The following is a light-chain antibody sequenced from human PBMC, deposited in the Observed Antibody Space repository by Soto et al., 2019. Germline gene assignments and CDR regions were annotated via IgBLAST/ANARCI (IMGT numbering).Light chain of an antibody. CDR2: GAS. Sequence: EIVMTQSPATLSVSRGERATLSCTASQSVSSNLAWYQQKPGQAPRLLIYGASTRATVIPAGFSGSGSGTEFTCTISSLQAEDYAVYDCQQYLSWPPTFCQGTRLDIK. J-gene: IGKJ5*01. CDR3: QQYLSWPPT. CDR1: QSVSSN. V-gene: IGKV3-15*01.